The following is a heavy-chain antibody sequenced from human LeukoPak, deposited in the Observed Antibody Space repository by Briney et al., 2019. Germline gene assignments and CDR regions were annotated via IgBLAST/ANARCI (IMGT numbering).Heavy chain of an antibody. CDR2: IKQDGSGK. Sequence: GGSLRLSCAASGFTFSSYWMSWVRQAPGKGLEWVANIKQDGSGKYYVDSVKGRFTISRDNAKNSLYLQMNSLRAEDTAVYYCARDPGYSSSWYYFDYWGQGTLVTVSS. D-gene: IGHD6-13*01. CDR3: ARDPGYSSSWYYFDY. CDR1: GFTFSSYW. V-gene: IGHV3-7*01. J-gene: IGHJ4*02.